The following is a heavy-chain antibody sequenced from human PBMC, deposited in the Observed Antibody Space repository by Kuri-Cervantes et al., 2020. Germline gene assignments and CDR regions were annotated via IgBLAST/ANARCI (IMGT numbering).Heavy chain of an antibody. V-gene: IGHV3-7*03. Sequence: GGSLRLSCAASGFTFSSYWMSWVRQAPGKGLEWVANIKQDGSEKYYVDSVKGRFTISRDNAKNSLYLQMNSLRAEDTAVYYCASTVLLWFGDKNVGAFDIWGQGTMVTVSS. CDR3: ASTVLLWFGDKNVGAFDI. CDR2: IKQDGSEK. D-gene: IGHD3-10*01. CDR1: GFTFSSYW. J-gene: IGHJ3*02.